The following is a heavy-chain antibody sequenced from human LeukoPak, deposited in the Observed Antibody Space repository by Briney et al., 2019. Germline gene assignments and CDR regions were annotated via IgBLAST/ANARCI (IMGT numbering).Heavy chain of an antibody. V-gene: IGHV4-39*07. Sequence: SETLSLTCTVSGGSISSSSYYWGWIRQPPGKGLEWIGSIYYSGSTSYNPSLKSRILFSVDTSQNQFSLKLNSVTAADTAVYYCVREILYCSGGSCYRGPFDNWGQGTLVTVSA. CDR1: GGSISSSSYY. CDR3: VREILYCSGGSCYRGPFDN. J-gene: IGHJ4*02. D-gene: IGHD2-15*01. CDR2: IYYSGST.